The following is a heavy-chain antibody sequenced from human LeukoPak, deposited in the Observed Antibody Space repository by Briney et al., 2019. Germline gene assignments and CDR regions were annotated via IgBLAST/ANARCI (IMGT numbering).Heavy chain of an antibody. CDR3: AREALGGSGWTYFDY. CDR2: IYASGSA. CDR1: GGSVSGHY. J-gene: IGHJ4*02. Sequence: SETLPLTCAVSGGSVSGHYWDWIRQPPGKGLEWIGYIYASGSANYHPSLKSRVTISLDTSQNHVSLRLTSVTADDTAVYYCAREALGGSGWTYFDYWGQGSLVTVS. D-gene: IGHD6-19*01. V-gene: IGHV4-59*02.